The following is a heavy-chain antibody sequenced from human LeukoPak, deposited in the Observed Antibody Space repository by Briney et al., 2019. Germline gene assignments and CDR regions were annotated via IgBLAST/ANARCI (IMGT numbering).Heavy chain of an antibody. CDR3: AKDIYGDYGGLDY. CDR1: GFTLSNYA. CDR2: IINSGCST. V-gene: IGHV3-23*01. J-gene: IGHJ4*02. D-gene: IGHD4-17*01. Sequence: GGSLRLSCGACGFTLSNYARSWVRRAPGKGLEWGSVIINSGCSTYYADSVKGRFTISRDNSKNTLYLQLNSLSAEDTAVYYCAKDIYGDYGGLDYWGQGTLVTVSS.